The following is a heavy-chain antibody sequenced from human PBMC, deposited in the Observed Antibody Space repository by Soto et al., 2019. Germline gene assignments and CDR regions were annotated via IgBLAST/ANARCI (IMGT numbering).Heavy chain of an antibody. J-gene: IGHJ6*02. V-gene: IGHV4-4*07. D-gene: IGHD2-2*01. CDR3: AREVLGYCSSTSCYGYYYYGMDV. CDR2: IYTSGST. CDR1: GGSISSYY. Sequence: SETLSLTCTVSGGSISSYYWSWIRQAAGKGLEWIGRIYTSGSTNYNPSLKSRVTMSVDTSKNQFSLKLSSVTAADTAVYYCAREVLGYCSSTSCYGYYYYGMDVWGQGTTVTVS.